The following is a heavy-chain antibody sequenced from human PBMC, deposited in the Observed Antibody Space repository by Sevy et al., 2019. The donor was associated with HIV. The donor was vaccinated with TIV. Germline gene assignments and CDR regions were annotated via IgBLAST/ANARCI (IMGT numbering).Heavy chain of an antibody. CDR1: GFTVSSNY. J-gene: IGHJ6*03. CDR3: ASRGELLRSFSYYYYMDV. V-gene: IGHV3-66*02. CDR2: IYSGGST. Sequence: GGSLRLSCAASGFTVSSNYMSWVRQAPGKGLEWVSVIYSGGSTYYADSVKGRFTISRDNSKNTLYLQMNSLRAEDTAVYYCASRGELLRSFSYYYYMDVWGKGTTVTVSS. D-gene: IGHD1-26*01.